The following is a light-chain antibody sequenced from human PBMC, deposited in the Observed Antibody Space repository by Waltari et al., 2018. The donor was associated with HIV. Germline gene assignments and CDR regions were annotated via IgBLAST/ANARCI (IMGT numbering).Light chain of an antibody. CDR2: GNS. Sequence: QSVLTQPPSVSGAPGQRVTISCTGSRSTIGAGSDLHWYQQLPGTAPKLLIYGNSNRPSGVPDRFSGSKSGTSASLAITGLQAEDEADYYCQSYDSSLSGYVFGTGTKVTVL. V-gene: IGLV1-40*01. CDR1: RSTIGAGSD. J-gene: IGLJ1*01. CDR3: QSYDSSLSGYV.